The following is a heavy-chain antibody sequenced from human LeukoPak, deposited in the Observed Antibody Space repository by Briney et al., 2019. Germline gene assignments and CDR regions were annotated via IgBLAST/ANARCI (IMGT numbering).Heavy chain of an antibody. Sequence: PGRSLRLSCAASGFIFSSFAMHWVRQAPGKGLEWVAGMSYHGSHTYFADSVKGRFTISRDNSKNTLYLQMNSLRAEDTAVYYCARDLIAAAGFDYWGQGTLVTVSS. J-gene: IGHJ4*02. D-gene: IGHD6-13*01. CDR2: MSYHGSHT. CDR1: GFIFSSFA. CDR3: ARDLIAAAGFDY. V-gene: IGHV3-30*04.